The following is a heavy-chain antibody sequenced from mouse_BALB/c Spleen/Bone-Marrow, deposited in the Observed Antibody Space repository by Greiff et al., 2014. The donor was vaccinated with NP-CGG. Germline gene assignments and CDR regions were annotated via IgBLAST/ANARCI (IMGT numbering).Heavy chain of an antibody. CDR3: VREDWDGDFDY. Sequence: EVQLQQSGPELVKPGASVKIPCKASGYTFTDYNVDWVKQSHGKSLEWIGDINPNNGGTIYNQKFKDKATLTVDKSSSTAYMELRSLTSEDTAVYYCVREDWDGDFDYWGQGTILTVSS. J-gene: IGHJ2*01. CDR2: INPNNGGT. D-gene: IGHD4-1*01. V-gene: IGHV1-18*01. CDR1: GYTFTDYN.